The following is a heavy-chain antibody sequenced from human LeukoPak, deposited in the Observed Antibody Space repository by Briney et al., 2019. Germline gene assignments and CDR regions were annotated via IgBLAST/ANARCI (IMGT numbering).Heavy chain of an antibody. D-gene: IGHD3-9*01. V-gene: IGHV3-21*01. Sequence: SGGSLRLSCAASGFTFSSYSMNWVRQAPGKGLEWVSSISSSSSYIYYADSVKGRFTISRDNAKNSLYLQMNSLRAEDTAVYYCARDPLQGILTGYLYWGQGTLVTVSS. CDR1: GFTFSSYS. CDR3: ARDPLQGILTGYLY. J-gene: IGHJ4*02. CDR2: ISSSSSYI.